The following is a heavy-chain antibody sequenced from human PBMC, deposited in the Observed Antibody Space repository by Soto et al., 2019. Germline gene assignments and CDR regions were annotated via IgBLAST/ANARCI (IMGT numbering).Heavy chain of an antibody. V-gene: IGHV3-33*01. CDR3: AREQRWEEYSSGWFQDY. CDR2: IWYDGSNK. D-gene: IGHD6-19*01. CDR1: GFTFSSYG. Sequence: QVQLVESGGGVVQPGRSLRLSCAASGFTFSSYGMHWVRQAPGKGLEWVAVIWYDGSNKYYADSVKGRFTISRDNSKNTLYLQMNSLRAEDTAVYYCAREQRWEEYSSGWFQDYWGQGTLVTVSS. J-gene: IGHJ4*02.